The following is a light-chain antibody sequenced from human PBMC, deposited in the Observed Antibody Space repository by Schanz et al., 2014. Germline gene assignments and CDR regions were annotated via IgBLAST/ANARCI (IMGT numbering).Light chain of an antibody. CDR2: GAS. V-gene: IGKV3D-15*01. CDR1: QSVSSN. J-gene: IGKJ4*01. Sequence: EIVMTQSPGTLSVSPGERATLSCRASQSVSSNLAWYQQKPGQAPTLLIHGASSRATGIPDRFSGSGSGTEFTLTISSLQSEDFAVYYCQQRSNGLTFGGGTKVEIK. CDR3: QQRSNGLT.